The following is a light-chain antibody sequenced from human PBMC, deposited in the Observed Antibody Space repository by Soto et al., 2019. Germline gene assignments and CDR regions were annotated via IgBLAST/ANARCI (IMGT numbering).Light chain of an antibody. CDR3: CSYAGSSTRWV. J-gene: IGLJ3*02. V-gene: IGLV2-23*02. CDR1: SSDVGSYNL. Sequence: QSALTQPASVSGSPGQSITISCTGTSSDVGSYNLVSWYQQHPGKAPQLMIYEVSKRPSGVSNRFSGSKSGNTASLTISGLQAEDEADYYCCSYAGSSTRWVFGGGTKLTVL. CDR2: EVS.